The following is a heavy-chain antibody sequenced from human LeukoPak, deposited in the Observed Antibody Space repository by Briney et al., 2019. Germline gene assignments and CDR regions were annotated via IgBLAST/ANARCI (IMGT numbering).Heavy chain of an antibody. Sequence: GGSLRLSCVASGFTFSIYAMTWVRQAPGKAPEWVAHISATSLSTYYADSVKGRFTISRDNSENTLFLQMSSLRAGDTAVYYCAKATCSCGSCGDQKPDYWGQGTLVAVSS. D-gene: IGHD2-15*01. J-gene: IGHJ4*02. CDR2: ISATSLST. CDR3: AKATCSCGSCGDQKPDY. CDR1: GFTFSIYA. V-gene: IGHV3-23*01.